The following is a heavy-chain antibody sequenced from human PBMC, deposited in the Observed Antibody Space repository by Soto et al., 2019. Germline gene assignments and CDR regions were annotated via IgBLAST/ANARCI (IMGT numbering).Heavy chain of an antibody. CDR1: GFTFSSYA. CDR2: MSRTGDNT. CDR3: AKDQSNSNPLYYFDF. Sequence: GGSRRLSCAASGFTFSSYAMTWVRQSPGKGLEWVSSMSRTGDNTYYADSVKGRFTISRDNSKNTLYLQMNSLRAEDTAIYYCAKDQSNSNPLYYFDFWGPGTLVTVSS. D-gene: IGHD3-22*01. J-gene: IGHJ4*02. V-gene: IGHV3-23*01.